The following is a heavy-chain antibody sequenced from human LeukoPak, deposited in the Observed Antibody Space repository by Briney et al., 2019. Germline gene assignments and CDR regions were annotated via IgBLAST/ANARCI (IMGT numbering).Heavy chain of an antibody. J-gene: IGHJ6*02. CDR1: GFTFSSYG. CDR2: ISYDGSNK. V-gene: IGHV3-30*18. D-gene: IGHD3-3*01. Sequence: SGGSLRLSCAASGFTFSSYGMHWVRQAPGKGLEWVAVISYDGSNKYYADSVKGRFTISRDNSKNTLYLQMNSLRAEDTAVYYCAKGIRPYYDFWSGYLLGMDVWGQGTTVTVSS. CDR3: AKGIRPYYDFWSGYLLGMDV.